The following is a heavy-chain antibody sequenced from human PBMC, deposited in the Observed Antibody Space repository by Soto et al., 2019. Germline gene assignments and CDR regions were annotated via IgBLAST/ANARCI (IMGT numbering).Heavy chain of an antibody. CDR2: IIPILGIA. CDR1: GGTFSSYT. CDR3: ASEGDDGSGPNFDY. J-gene: IGHJ4*02. Sequence: QVQLVQSGAEVKKPGSSVKVSCKASGGTFSSYTISWVRQAPGQGLEWMGRIIPILGIANYAQKFQGRVTITADKSTSTAYMELSSLRSEDTAVYYCASEGDDGSGPNFDYWGQGTLVTVSS. V-gene: IGHV1-69*02. D-gene: IGHD3-10*01.